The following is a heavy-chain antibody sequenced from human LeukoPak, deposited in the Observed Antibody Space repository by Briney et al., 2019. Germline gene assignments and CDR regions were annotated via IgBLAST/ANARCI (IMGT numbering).Heavy chain of an antibody. CDR1: GGSISSYY. CDR2: IYYSGST. CDR3: ARDRELALGGGFDY. V-gene: IGHV4-59*01. D-gene: IGHD1-7*01. Sequence: PSETLSPTCTVSGGSISSYYWSWIRQPPGKGLEWIGYIYYSGSTNYNPSLKSRVTISVDTSKNQFSLNLRSVTAADTAVYYCARDRELALGGGFDYWGQGTLVTVSS. J-gene: IGHJ4*02.